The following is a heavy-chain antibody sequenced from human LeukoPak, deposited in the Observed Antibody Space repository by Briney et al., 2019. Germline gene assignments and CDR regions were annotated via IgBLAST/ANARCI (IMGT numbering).Heavy chain of an antibody. V-gene: IGHV1-18*01. D-gene: IGHD1-14*01. J-gene: IGHJ4*02. CDR1: GYIFTTYH. Sequence: ASVKASCKISGYIFTTYHITWVRQAPGQGLEWMGWISVYDGNTISAPSLQARVIMTADPSTRTAYMELRSLRPDDTAVYYCARYKHHNYFDYWGQGTHVTVSS. CDR2: ISVYDGNT. CDR3: ARYKHHNYFDY.